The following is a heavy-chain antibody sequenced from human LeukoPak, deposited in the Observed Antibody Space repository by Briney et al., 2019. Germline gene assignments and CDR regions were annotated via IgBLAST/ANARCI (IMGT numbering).Heavy chain of an antibody. Sequence: ASVKVSCKASGYTFTSYGISWVRQAPGQGLEWMGWINPNTGGTNLAQRFQGRVTLTRDTSITTAYMELSSLRSDDTAVYYCARDPEVGSGHWGQGTLVTVSS. CDR1: GYTFTSYG. CDR3: ARDPEVGSGH. V-gene: IGHV1-2*02. J-gene: IGHJ4*02. D-gene: IGHD1-26*01. CDR2: INPNTGGT.